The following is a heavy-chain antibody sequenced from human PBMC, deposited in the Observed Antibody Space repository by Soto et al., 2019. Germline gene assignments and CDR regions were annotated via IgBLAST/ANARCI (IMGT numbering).Heavy chain of an antibody. CDR3: ARAQLYYYDSSGYYESFDY. CDR1: GFTFSSYS. J-gene: IGHJ4*02. D-gene: IGHD3-22*01. Sequence: GGSLRLSCAASGFTFSSYSMNWVRQAPGKGLEWVSSISSSSSYIDYADSVKGGFTISRDNAKNSLYLQMNSLRAEDTAVDYCARAQLYYYDSSGYYESFDYWGQGTLVTVSS. V-gene: IGHV3-21*01. CDR2: ISSSSSYI.